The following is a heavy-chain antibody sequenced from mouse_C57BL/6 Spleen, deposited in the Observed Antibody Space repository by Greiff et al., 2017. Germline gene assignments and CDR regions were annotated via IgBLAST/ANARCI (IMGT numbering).Heavy chain of an antibody. D-gene: IGHD1-1*01. V-gene: IGHV8-8*01. CDR3: ARSTTVVPNWYFDV. CDR2: IWWDDDK. Sequence: QVTLKESGPGILQPSQTLSLTCSFSGFSLSTFGMGVGWIRQPSGKGLEWLAHIWWDDDKYYNPALKRRLTISKDTSKNQGLLKIANVDTADNATDYCARSTTVVPNWYFDVWGTGTTVTVSS. CDR1: GFSLSTFGMG. J-gene: IGHJ1*03.